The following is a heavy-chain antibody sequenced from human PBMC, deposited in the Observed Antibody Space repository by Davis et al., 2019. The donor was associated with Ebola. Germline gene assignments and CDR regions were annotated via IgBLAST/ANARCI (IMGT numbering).Heavy chain of an antibody. D-gene: IGHD6-19*01. J-gene: IGHJ4*02. CDR2: INHSGST. Sequence: SETLSLTCAVYGGSFSDYYWSWIRQPPGKGLEWIGEINHSGSTNYKSSLKSRVTISVDTSKNQFSLKLSSVTAADTAVYYCARAVAGTGNFDYWGQGTLVTVSS. CDR3: ARAVAGTGNFDY. CDR1: GGSFSDYY. V-gene: IGHV4-34*01.